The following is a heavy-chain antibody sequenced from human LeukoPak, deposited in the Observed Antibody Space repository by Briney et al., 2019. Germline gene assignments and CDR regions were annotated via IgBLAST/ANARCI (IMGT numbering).Heavy chain of an antibody. Sequence: SERVSSTTSDYTFTDYYMDWEGRAPGQGHEWKEWIHPTSRHTNYAQTFQPRVTITRDPSISTAYMQLSTLTSDDTAVYYCATMYSSSWSHFYYCGQGTLVTVSS. CDR2: IHPTSRHT. V-gene: IGHV1-2*02. D-gene: IGHD6-13*01. J-gene: IGHJ4*02. CDR3: ATMYSSSWSHFYY. CDR1: DYTFTDYY.